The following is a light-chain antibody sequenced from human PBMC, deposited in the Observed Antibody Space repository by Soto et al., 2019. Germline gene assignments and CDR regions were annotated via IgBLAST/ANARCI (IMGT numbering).Light chain of an antibody. V-gene: IGKV3-20*01. Sequence: EIVLTQSPGTLSLSPGERATLSCRASQSVSSGYLAWYQQKPGQAPRLLIYGASSRATGIPDRFSGSGSGTDFTLTISRLKPEDLAVYYCQQYGSSPFTFGPGTKVDI. CDR2: GAS. CDR3: QQYGSSPFT. J-gene: IGKJ3*01. CDR1: QSVSSGY.